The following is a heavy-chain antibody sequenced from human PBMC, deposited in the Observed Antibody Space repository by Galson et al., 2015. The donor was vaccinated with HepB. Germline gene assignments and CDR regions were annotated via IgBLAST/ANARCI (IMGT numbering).Heavy chain of an antibody. Sequence: QSGAEVKKPGESLRISCKGYGYSFTSYWISWVRQMPGKGLEWMGRIDPSDSYTNYSPSFQGHVTISADKSISTAYLQWSSLKASDPAMYYCARRGDFWGGASRWFDPWVQGTLVTVSS. D-gene: IGHD3/OR15-3a*01. CDR3: ARRGDFWGGASRWFDP. J-gene: IGHJ5*02. CDR2: IDPSDSYT. CDR1: GYSFTSYW. V-gene: IGHV5-10-1*01.